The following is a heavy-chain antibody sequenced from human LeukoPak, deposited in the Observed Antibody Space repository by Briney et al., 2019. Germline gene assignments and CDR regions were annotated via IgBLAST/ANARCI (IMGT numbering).Heavy chain of an antibody. J-gene: IGHJ4*02. V-gene: IGHV1-69*01. CDR2: IIPIFGTA. CDR1: GGTFSSYA. CDR3: ARLSGETYYCDSSGSA. D-gene: IGHD3-22*01. Sequence: ASVEVSCKASGGTFSSYAISWVRQAPGQGLEWMGGIIPIFGTANYAQKFQGRVTITADESTSTAYMELSSLRSEDTAVYYCARLSGETYYCDSSGSAWGQGTLVTVSS.